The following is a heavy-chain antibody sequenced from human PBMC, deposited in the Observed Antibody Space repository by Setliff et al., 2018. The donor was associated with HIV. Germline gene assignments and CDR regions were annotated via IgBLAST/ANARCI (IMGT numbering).Heavy chain of an antibody. Sequence: PSETLSLTCAVYGGSFSGYYWSWIRQPPGKGLEWIGEINHSGSTNYNPSLKSRVTISVDTSKNQFSLKLSSVTAADTAVYYCARLVATLRYNWFDPRGQGTLVTVSS. CDR2: INHSGST. CDR1: GGSFSGYY. CDR3: ARLVATLRYNWFDP. D-gene: IGHD5-12*01. V-gene: IGHV4-34*01. J-gene: IGHJ5*02.